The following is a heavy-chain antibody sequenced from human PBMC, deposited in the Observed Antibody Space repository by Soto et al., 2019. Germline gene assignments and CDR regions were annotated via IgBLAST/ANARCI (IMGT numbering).Heavy chain of an antibody. CDR3: AREYYYTMDV. CDR1: GFTFRDYY. V-gene: IGHV3-11*05. Sequence: QVQLVESGGGLVRPGGSLRLSCEASGFTFRDYYMTWFRQAPGKGLEWLSYIDSSTKYTNYADCVKGRFTISRDNAKNSLYLQMNSLRADDTAVYYCAREYYYTMDVWGQGTMVTVSS. J-gene: IGHJ6*02. CDR2: IDSSTKYT.